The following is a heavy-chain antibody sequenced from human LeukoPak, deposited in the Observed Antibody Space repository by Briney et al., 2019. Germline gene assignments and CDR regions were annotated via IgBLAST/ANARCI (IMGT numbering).Heavy chain of an antibody. CDR2: ISGSGGST. V-gene: IGHV3-23*01. D-gene: IGHD3-10*01. CDR3: LLMVRGVMSYYYMDV. CDR1: GFTFSSYA. J-gene: IGHJ6*03. Sequence: GGSLRLSCAASGFTFSSYAMSWVRQAPGKGLEWVSAISGSGGSTYCADSVKGRFTISRDNSKNTLYLQMNSLRAEDTAVYYSLLMVRGVMSYYYMDVWGKGTTVTVSS.